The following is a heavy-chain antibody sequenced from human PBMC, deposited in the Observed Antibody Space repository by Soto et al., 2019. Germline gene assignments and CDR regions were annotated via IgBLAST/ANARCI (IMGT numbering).Heavy chain of an antibody. V-gene: IGHV3-7*03. J-gene: IGHJ4*02. CDR2: IKQDGGQK. CDR3: ARIGYSSSSLDY. D-gene: IGHD6-6*01. Sequence: GGSLRLSCAASGFIFRNYWMSWVRQAPGKGLEWVANIKQDGGQKYYVDSVKGRFAISRDNARNSVYLQINSLRAEDTAMYYCARIGYSSSSLDYWGLGTLVTVSS. CDR1: GFIFRNYW.